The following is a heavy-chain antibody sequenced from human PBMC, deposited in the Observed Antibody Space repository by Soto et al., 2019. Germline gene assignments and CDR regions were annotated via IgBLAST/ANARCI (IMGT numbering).Heavy chain of an antibody. CDR1: GGSIRTSSFY. J-gene: IGHJ5*02. Sequence: QLQLQESGPGLVKPSETLSLTCTVSGGSIRTSSFYWGWIRQPPGKGLEWIGTIFYTGSTYYNPSLNRRVTISVDTSKNQFSLNLTSVTAADTAVYYCARIFLMGDPVVNWFDPWGQGTLVTVSS. D-gene: IGHD3-3*01. V-gene: IGHV4-39*01. CDR3: ARIFLMGDPVVNWFDP. CDR2: IFYTGST.